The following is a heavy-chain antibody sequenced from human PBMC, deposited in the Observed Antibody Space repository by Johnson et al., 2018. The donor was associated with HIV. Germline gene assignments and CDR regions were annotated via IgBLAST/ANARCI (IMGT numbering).Heavy chain of an antibody. Sequence: QVQLVESGGGVVQPGRSLRLSCAASGFSFSTYAMHWVRKAPGKGLEWLIVISYDGSNTYYADSVKGRFTISRDNSKNTLYLQMTSLRAEDTAVYYCASPWGRYSISSLDSFDIWGQGTMVTVSS. CDR1: GFSFSTYA. D-gene: IGHD6-6*01. J-gene: IGHJ3*02. CDR3: ASPWGRYSISSLDSFDI. CDR2: ISYDGSNT. V-gene: IGHV3-30*04.